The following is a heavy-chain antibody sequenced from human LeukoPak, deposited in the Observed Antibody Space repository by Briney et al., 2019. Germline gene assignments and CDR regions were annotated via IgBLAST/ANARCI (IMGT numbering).Heavy chain of an antibody. D-gene: IGHD5-12*01. J-gene: IGHJ3*02. CDR2: IYPGDSET. Sequence: GGSLKISCQGSGSPFTSYWIGWVRQVPGKGLEWVGIIYPGDSETRYSASFQGQGTSSADKSISTAYLHWSSLKASDTAMYYFAWEGGNRPTDYVAFDIWGQGTMVTVSS. CDR1: GSPFTSYW. CDR3: AWEGGNRPTDYVAFDI. V-gene: IGHV5-51*01.